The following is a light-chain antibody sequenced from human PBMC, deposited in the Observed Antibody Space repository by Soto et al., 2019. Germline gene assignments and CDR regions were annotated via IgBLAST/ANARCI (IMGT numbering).Light chain of an antibody. V-gene: IGKV1-16*01. CDR3: QQYNSHSPWT. CDR1: QGISNY. CDR2: MAS. J-gene: IGKJ1*01. Sequence: DIQMTQSPSSLSASVGDRVTITCRASQGISNYLAWYQQKPGKAPQVLISMASTLESGVPSRFSGSGSGTEFTLTISSLQPDDFATYYCQQYNSHSPWTFGQGTKVDI.